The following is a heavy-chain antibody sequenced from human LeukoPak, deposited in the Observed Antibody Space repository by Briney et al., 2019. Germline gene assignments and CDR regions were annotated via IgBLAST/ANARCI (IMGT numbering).Heavy chain of an antibody. D-gene: IGHD1-26*01. CDR1: GGSISSSSYY. CDR2: IYYSGST. CDR3: ARGSGRWELLDY. Sequence: PSETLSLTCTVSGGSISSSSYYWGWIRQPPGKGLEWIGSIYYSGSTYYNPSLKSRVTISVDTSKNQFSLKLSSVTAADTAVYYCARGSGRWELLDYWGQGTLVTVSS. J-gene: IGHJ4*02. V-gene: IGHV4-39*07.